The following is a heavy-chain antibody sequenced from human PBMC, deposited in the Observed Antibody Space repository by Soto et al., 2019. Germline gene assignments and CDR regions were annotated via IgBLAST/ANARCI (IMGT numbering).Heavy chain of an antibody. CDR3: ARDSGSVLSVPGVVFDS. J-gene: IGHJ4*02. CDR2: ISAYNGNT. D-gene: IGHD3-10*01. V-gene: IGHV1-18*01. CDR1: GYSFTSYG. Sequence: SVKVSCKASGYSFTSYGITWVRQAPGQGLEWMGWISAYNGNTNYAQNLQDRVTLTTDTSTYTAYMELRSLQSDDTAVYYCARDSGSVLSVPGVVFDSWGQGALVTVSA.